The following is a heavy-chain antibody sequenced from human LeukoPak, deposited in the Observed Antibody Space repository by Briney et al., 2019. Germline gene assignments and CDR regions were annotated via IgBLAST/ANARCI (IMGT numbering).Heavy chain of an antibody. J-gene: IGHJ4*02. CDR3: ARDPARGDY. Sequence: GGSLRLSCAASGFTFSSYGMHWVRQAPGKGLEWVAIIWYDGSERYYANSVKGRFTISRDNSKNTLYLQMGSLRAEDMAVYYCARDPARGDYWGQGTLVTVSS. CDR2: IWYDGSER. CDR1: GFTFSSYG. V-gene: IGHV3-33*08.